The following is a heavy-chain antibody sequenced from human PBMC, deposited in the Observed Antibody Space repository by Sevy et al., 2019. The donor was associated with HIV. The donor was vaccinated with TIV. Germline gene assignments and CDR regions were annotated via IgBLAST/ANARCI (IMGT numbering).Heavy chain of an antibody. CDR1: GYTFTEYY. D-gene: IGHD3-22*01. V-gene: IGHV1-2*02. CDR3: ARMGDYLDTSGYYPLKY. J-gene: IGHJ4*02. CDR2: NNPQTGGT. Sequence: ASVKVSCKASGYTFTEYYVHWLRQAPGQGLEWMGWNNPQTGGTYFAKKFQDRVTLTTATSINAVFMELSGLKFDDTAVVYWARMGDYLDTSGYYPLKYWGLGTLVTVSS.